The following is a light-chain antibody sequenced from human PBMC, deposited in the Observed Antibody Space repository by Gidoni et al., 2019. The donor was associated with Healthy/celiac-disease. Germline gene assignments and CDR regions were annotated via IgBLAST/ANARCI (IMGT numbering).Light chain of an antibody. CDR2: DAS. J-gene: IGKJ4*01. CDR1: QDISNY. V-gene: IGKV1-33*01. CDR3: QQYDNLPLT. Sequence: DIQMTQSPSYPSASVGAIVTINCQASQDISNYLNGYQQKPGKAPKLLIYDASNLETAVPSRFSGSGSGPDFTFTISSLQPEAIATYYCQQYDNLPLTFGGGTKVEIK.